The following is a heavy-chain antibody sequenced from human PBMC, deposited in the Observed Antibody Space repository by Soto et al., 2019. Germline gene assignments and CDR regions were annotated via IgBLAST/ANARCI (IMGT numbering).Heavy chain of an antibody. V-gene: IGHV3-66*01. J-gene: IGHJ4*02. CDR1: GFTVSSNY. Sequence: EVQLVESGGGLVQPGGSLRLSCAASGFTVSSNYMSWVRQAPGKGLEWDSVIYSGGSTYYADSVKGRFTISRDNSKNTLYLQMNSLRAEDTAVYYCARDGNSGYDREDYWGQGTLVTVSS. CDR3: ARDGNSGYDREDY. D-gene: IGHD5-12*01. CDR2: IYSGGST.